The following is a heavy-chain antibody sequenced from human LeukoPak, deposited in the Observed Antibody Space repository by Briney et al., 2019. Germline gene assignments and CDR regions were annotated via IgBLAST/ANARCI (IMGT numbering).Heavy chain of an antibody. CDR3: TTRDLVAVFDH. D-gene: IGHD6-19*01. Sequence: PGGSLRLSCAASGFTFSHAWMSWVRQAPGKGLEWVGRIKSKTDRETIDYAAPVKGRFTISRDDSKNMVYLQMNSLTIEDTAVYYCTTRDLVAVFDHWGQGILVTVSS. V-gene: IGHV3-15*05. CDR1: GFTFSHAW. J-gene: IGHJ4*02. CDR2: IKSKTDRETI.